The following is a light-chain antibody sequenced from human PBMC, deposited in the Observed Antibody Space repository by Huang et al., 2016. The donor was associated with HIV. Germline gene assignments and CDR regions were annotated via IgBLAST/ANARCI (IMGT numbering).Light chain of an antibody. Sequence: EIVLTQSPATLSLSPGERATLSCRASQRGSSYLAWYQQKPGQAPRLLIYEAYNRATGIPARFSGSGSGTDFTLTISRLEPEDCAVYYCQQRSNWPPAFGQGTRLEIK. CDR2: EAY. J-gene: IGKJ5*01. CDR1: QRGSSY. V-gene: IGKV3-11*01. CDR3: QQRSNWPPA.